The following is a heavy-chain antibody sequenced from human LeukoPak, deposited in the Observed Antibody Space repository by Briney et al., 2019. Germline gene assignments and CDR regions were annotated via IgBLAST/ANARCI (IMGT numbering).Heavy chain of an antibody. D-gene: IGHD6-19*01. CDR2: IIPIFGTA. CDR1: GGSFSSYA. Sequence: GASVKVSCKASGGSFSSYAISWVRQAPGQGLEWMGGIIPIFGTANYGQKFQGRVTITADKSTSTAYMELSSLRSEDTAVYYCARDPGVAVADIPFWFDPWGQGPLVTVSS. J-gene: IGHJ5*02. V-gene: IGHV1-69*06. CDR3: ARDPGVAVADIPFWFDP.